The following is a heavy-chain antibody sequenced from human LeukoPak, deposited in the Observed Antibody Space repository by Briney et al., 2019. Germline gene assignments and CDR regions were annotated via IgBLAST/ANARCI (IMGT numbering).Heavy chain of an antibody. V-gene: IGHV3-21*01. CDR3: VREPDGINTAEYFQR. Sequence: GGSLRLSCAASGFAFSNYAMNWVRQAPGKGLEWVSSINYDSGYIQYADSVKGRFTISRDNAKNSLYLQMSTLRAEDTAVYYCVREPDGINTAEYFQRWGQGTLVTVSS. J-gene: IGHJ1*01. D-gene: IGHD1-26*01. CDR1: GFAFSNYA. CDR2: INYDSGYI.